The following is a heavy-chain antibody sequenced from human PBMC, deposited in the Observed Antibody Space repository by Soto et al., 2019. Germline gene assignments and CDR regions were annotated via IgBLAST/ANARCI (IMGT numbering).Heavy chain of an antibody. Sequence: PGGSLRLSCTASGFTFGDYAMSWFRQAPGKGLEWVGFIRSKAYGGTTEYAASVKGRFTISRDDSKSIAYLQMNSLKTEDTAAYYCTREEGYYDSSGFDDAFDIWGQGTMVTVSS. V-gene: IGHV3-49*03. J-gene: IGHJ3*02. CDR1: GFTFGDYA. D-gene: IGHD3-22*01. CDR3: TREEGYYDSSGFDDAFDI. CDR2: IRSKAYGGTT.